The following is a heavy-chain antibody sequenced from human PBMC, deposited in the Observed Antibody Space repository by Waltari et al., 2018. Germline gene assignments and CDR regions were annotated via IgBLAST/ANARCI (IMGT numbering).Heavy chain of an antibody. V-gene: IGHV5-51*01. J-gene: IGHJ6*02. CDR2: IYPGDADT. D-gene: IGHD4-17*01. CDR3: ARSRGDYKDYYGMDV. CDR1: GYSFTSYW. Sequence: EVQLVQSGAEVKKPGESLKISCKGSGYSFTSYWIGWVRQMPGKGLEWMGIIYPGDADTRYSPSFQGQVTISADKSISTAYLQWSSLKASDTAMYYCARSRGDYKDYYGMDVWGQGTTVTVSS.